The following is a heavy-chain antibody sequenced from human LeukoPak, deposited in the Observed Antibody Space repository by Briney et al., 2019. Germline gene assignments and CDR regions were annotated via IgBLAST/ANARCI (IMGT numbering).Heavy chain of an antibody. CDR2: INHSGST. D-gene: IGHD3-22*01. J-gene: IGHJ3*02. CDR1: GGSFSGYY. V-gene: IGHV4-34*01. CDR3: ARAFYDSSGYYYRPRGAFDI. Sequence: PSETLSLTCAVYGGSFSGYYWSWIRQPPGKGLEWIGEINHSGSTNYNPSLKSRVTISVDTSKSQFSLKLSSVTAADTAVYYCARAFYDSSGYYYRPRGAFDIWGQGTMVTVSS.